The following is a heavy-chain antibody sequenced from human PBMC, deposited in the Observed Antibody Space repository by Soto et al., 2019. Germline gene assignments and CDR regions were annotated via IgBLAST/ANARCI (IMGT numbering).Heavy chain of an antibody. CDR1: GYSFTSYW. Sequence: PGESLKISCKGSGYSFTSYWIGWVRQMPGKGLEWMGIIYPGDSDTRYSPSFQGQVTISADKSISTAYLQWSSLKASDTAMYYCPRTPAPKSLRYFDWSTLHGMDVWGQGTTVTVSS. CDR3: PRTPAPKSLRYFDWSTLHGMDV. D-gene: IGHD3-9*01. V-gene: IGHV5-51*01. CDR2: IYPGDSDT. J-gene: IGHJ6*02.